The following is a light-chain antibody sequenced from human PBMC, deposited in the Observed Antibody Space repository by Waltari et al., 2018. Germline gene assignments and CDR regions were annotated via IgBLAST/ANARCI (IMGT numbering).Light chain of an antibody. J-gene: IGLJ3*02. Sequence: QLVLTQSPSASASLGAAVTLTRTLRRGHSSNIIAWHQQQPEKGPRYLMKVNSDGSHSKWDEIPDRFSGSSSGAERYLTISSLQSEDEADYYCQTGGHGTWVFGGGTKLTVL. V-gene: IGLV4-69*01. CDR3: QTGGHGTWV. CDR1: RGHSSNI. CDR2: VNSDGSH.